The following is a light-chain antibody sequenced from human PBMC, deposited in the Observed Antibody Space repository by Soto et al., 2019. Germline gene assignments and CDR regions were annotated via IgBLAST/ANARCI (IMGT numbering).Light chain of an antibody. Sequence: EIVMTQSPATLSVSPGERAALSCRASQSVSSKLAGYRQRPGQAPRLVIYDTSTRATGVPARFSGSGSGTEFTLTISSLQSEDCGVYYCQQYNDWFSITFGQGTRLEIK. V-gene: IGKV3-15*01. CDR2: DTS. J-gene: IGKJ5*01. CDR3: QQYNDWFSIT. CDR1: QSVSSK.